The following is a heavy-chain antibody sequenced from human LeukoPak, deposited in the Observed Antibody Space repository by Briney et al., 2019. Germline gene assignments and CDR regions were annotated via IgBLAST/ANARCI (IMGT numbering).Heavy chain of an antibody. CDR3: ARRGSWGGSYVFWYFDL. J-gene: IGHJ2*01. CDR1: GYSFTSYW. Sequence: KHGESLKISCKGSGYSFTSYWIGWVRQMPGKGLEWKGIIYPGDSDTRYSPSFQAQVTITADKSISTAYLQWSSLKASDTAMYYCARRGSWGGSYVFWYFDLWGRGTLVTVSS. D-gene: IGHD1-26*01. CDR2: IYPGDSDT. V-gene: IGHV5-51*01.